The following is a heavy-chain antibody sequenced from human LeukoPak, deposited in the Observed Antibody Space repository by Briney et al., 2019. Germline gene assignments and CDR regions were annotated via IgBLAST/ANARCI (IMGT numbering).Heavy chain of an antibody. V-gene: IGHV4-4*07. CDR2: IYTSGST. CDR1: GGSIRSYS. J-gene: IGHJ4*02. CDR3: ARDLGSYRHYFDY. D-gene: IGHD1-26*01. Sequence: PSETLSLTCTVSGGSIRSYSWSWIRQTAGKGLEWIWRIYTSGSTNYNPSLKSRVTISVDKSKNQFSLILSSVTAADTAVYYCARDLGSYRHYFDYWGQGTLVTVSS.